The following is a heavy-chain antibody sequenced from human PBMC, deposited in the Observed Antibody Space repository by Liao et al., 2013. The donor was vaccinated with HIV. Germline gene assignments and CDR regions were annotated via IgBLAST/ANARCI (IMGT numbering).Heavy chain of an antibody. CDR3: ARADYFDNSGRDYYYFMDV. J-gene: IGHJ6*03. V-gene: IGHV4-4*07. CDR2: IYTSGST. Sequence: QVQLQESGPGLVKPSETLSLTCTVSGGSISSYYWSWIRQPAGKGLEWIGRIYTSGSTNYNPSLKSRVTMSVDTSNHQFSLKLSSVTAADTAVYYCARADYFDNSGRDYYYFMDVWGKGTTVAVTS. CDR1: GGSISSYY. D-gene: IGHD3-22*01.